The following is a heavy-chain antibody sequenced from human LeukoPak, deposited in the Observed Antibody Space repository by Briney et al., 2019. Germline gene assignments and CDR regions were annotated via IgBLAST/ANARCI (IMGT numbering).Heavy chain of an antibody. CDR3: ARASGSNPIYYFDY. V-gene: IGHV1-2*02. CDR1: GYTFTGYY. J-gene: IGHJ4*02. CDR2: INPTIGGT. Sequence: ASVKVSCKASGYTFTGYYMHWVRLAPGQGLEWMGWINPTIGGTNVAQKFQGRVTMTKDTSISTAYMELSRLRSDDTAVYYCARASGSNPIYYFDYWGQGTLVTVSS. D-gene: IGHD3-10*01.